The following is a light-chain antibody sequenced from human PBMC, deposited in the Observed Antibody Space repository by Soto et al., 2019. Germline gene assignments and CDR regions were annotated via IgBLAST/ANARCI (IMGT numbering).Light chain of an antibody. CDR1: SNDIGGYNL. Sequence: QSVLTQPASVSGSPGQSITISCTGTSNDIGGYNLVSWYQQHPGKAPKLIIYEASERPSGISDRFSGSRSGNTASLTISTLQAEDEADYFCCSFASGATFVFGGGTKLTVL. CDR2: EAS. J-gene: IGLJ2*01. CDR3: CSFASGATFV. V-gene: IGLV2-23*02.